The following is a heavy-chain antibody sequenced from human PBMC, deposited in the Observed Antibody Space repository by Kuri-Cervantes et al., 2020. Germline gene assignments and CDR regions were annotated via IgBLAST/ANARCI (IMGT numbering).Heavy chain of an antibody. J-gene: IGHJ4*02. V-gene: IGHV1-8*01. Sequence: ASVKVSCKASGYTFTSYDTNWVRQATGQGLEWMGWMNPNSGNTGYAQKFQGRVTMTRSTSISTAYMELSSLRYEDTAVYYCARGHGDYLDYWGKGTLVTVSS. CDR2: MNPNSGNT. CDR3: ARGHGDYLDY. D-gene: IGHD4-17*01. CDR1: GYTFTSYD.